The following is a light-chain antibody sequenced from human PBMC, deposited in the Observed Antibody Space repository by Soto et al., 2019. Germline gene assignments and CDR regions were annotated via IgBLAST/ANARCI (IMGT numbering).Light chain of an antibody. Sequence: DIQMTQSPSTLSVSVGDRVTITCRASQSISSWLAWYQQKLGKAPKLLIYDVSSLESGVPSRFSGSGSGTEFTLTISSLRPDDFATYYCQQYNSYSTFGQGTKVEIK. V-gene: IGKV1-5*01. CDR1: QSISSW. J-gene: IGKJ1*01. CDR2: DVS. CDR3: QQYNSYST.